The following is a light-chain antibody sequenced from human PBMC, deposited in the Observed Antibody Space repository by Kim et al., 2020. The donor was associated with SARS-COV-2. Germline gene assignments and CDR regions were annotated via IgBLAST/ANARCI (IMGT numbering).Light chain of an antibody. CDR1: QGVSSN. CDR3: QQYSNWPFT. V-gene: IGKV3-15*01. CDR2: SIY. Sequence: VSPGERATLSCWASQGVSSNLAWYQLKPGQAPRILIYSIYNRATGVPDRFSASGSGSDFTLTISSPQSEDIAVYYCQQYSNWPFTFGQGTRLEIK. J-gene: IGKJ5*01.